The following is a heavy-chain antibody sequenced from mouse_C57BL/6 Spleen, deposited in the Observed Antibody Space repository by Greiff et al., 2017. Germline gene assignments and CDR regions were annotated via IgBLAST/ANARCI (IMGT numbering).Heavy chain of an antibody. D-gene: IGHD2-4*01. Sequence: EVHLVESEGGLVQPGSSMKLSCTASGFTFSDYYMAWVRQVPEKGLEWVANINYDGSSTYYLDSLKSRFIISRDNAKNILYLQMSSLKSEDTATYYCGRLSYYEGRFDVWGTGTTVTVSS. CDR2: INYDGSST. CDR1: GFTFSDYY. V-gene: IGHV5-16*01. CDR3: GRLSYYEGRFDV. J-gene: IGHJ1*03.